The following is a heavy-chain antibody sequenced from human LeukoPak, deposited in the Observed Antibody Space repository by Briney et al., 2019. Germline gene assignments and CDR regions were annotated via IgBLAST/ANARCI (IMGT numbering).Heavy chain of an antibody. CDR2: IYPADSNT. D-gene: IGHD2-15*01. J-gene: IGHJ5*02. Sequence: GESLKISSKGSGYNFVNNWIGWVRQMPGKGLEWMAIIYPADSNTKYSPSFQGQVIISADQSINTAFLQWSSLKASDTAMYYCVRSPACSSGTCYPNWFDPWGQGTLVIVSS. V-gene: IGHV5-51*01. CDR3: VRSPACSSGTCYPNWFDP. CDR1: GYNFVNNW.